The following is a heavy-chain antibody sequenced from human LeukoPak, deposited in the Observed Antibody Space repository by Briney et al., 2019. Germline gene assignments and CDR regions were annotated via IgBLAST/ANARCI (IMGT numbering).Heavy chain of an antibody. J-gene: IGHJ4*02. CDR3: ARGPPLLPYYFDY. CDR2: IWYDGSNK. CDR1: GFTFSSYG. Sequence: PGGSLRLSCAASGFTFSSYGMHWVRQAPGKGLEWVAVIWYDGSNKYYADSVKGRFTISRDNSKNTLYLQMNSLRAEDTAVYYCARGPPLLPYYFDYWGQGTLVTVSS. V-gene: IGHV3-33*01. D-gene: IGHD3-10*01.